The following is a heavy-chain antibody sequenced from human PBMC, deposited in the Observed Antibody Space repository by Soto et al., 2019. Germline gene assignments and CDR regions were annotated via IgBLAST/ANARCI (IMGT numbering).Heavy chain of an antibody. CDR3: AKEDTSSGSLDY. D-gene: IGHD6-19*01. V-gene: IGHV3-23*01. CDR1: GFPFTGYA. J-gene: IGHJ4*02. CDR2: ISGHGDAT. Sequence: GGSLRLSCAASGFPFTGYAMSWVRQAPGKGLEWVSAISGHGDATFYADSVKGRFTISRDNSKNTLYLQMKSLRAEDSASYYCAKEDTSSGSLDYWGQGALVTVSS.